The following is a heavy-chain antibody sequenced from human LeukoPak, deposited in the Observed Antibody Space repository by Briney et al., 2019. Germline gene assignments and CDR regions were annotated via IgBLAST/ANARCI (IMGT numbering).Heavy chain of an antibody. CDR2: IDGSSSYI. J-gene: IGHJ4*02. D-gene: IGHD6-13*01. CDR3: ARDYSTSS. Sequence: NSGGSLRLSCAASGFTFSSYAMSWVRQAPGEGLEWVSSIDGSSSYIYYADSVKGRFAISRDNANNSLYLQMNSLRAEDTAVYYCARDYSTSSWGQGTLVTVSS. CDR1: GFTFSSYA. V-gene: IGHV3-21*01.